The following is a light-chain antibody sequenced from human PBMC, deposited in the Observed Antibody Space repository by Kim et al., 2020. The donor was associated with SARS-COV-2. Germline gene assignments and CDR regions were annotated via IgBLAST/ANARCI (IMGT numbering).Light chain of an antibody. Sequence: GQRVTISCSGSNSNIGNNYVYWYQHLPGMAPALLIYRNNQRRSGVPDRCSGSKSGTSASLAISGLRSDDEADYYCALWDDSLNGPVFGGGTKLTVL. CDR1: NSNIGNNY. V-gene: IGLV1-47*01. J-gene: IGLJ3*02. CDR2: RNN. CDR3: ALWDDSLNGPV.